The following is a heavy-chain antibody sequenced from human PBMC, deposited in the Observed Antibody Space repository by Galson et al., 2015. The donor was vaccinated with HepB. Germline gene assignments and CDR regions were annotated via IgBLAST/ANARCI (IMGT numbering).Heavy chain of an antibody. CDR3: ARDRYSSGCFDY. V-gene: IGHV3-30-3*01. CDR2: ISYDGSNK. J-gene: IGHJ4*02. Sequence: SLRLSCAASGFTFSSYAMHWVRQAPGKGLEWVAVISYDGSNKYYADSVKGRFTISRDNSKNTLYLQMNSLRAEDTAVYHCARDRYSSGCFDYWGQGTLVTVSS. D-gene: IGHD6-19*01. CDR1: GFTFSSYA.